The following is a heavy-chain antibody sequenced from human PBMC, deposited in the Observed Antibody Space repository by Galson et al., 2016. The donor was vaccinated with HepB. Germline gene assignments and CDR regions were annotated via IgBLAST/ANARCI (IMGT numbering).Heavy chain of an antibody. V-gene: IGHV3-48*02. CDR1: GFTFSTYN. CDR2: ISSSSSSL. J-gene: IGHJ4*02. Sequence: SLRLSCAASGFTFSTYNMNWVRQAPGKGLEWVSYISSSSSSLYYADSVKGRFTISRDNAKNSLYLQMNSLRDEDSAIYYCARDFTRMVGANGFWGRGTLVTVSS. D-gene: IGHD1-26*01. CDR3: ARDFTRMVGANGF.